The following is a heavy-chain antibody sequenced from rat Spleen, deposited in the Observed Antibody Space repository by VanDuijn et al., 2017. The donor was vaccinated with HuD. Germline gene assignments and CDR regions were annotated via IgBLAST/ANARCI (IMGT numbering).Heavy chain of an antibody. J-gene: IGHJ2*01. CDR3: ARRKLYYGFDY. CDR2: ISSGGGNA. Sequence: EGQLVESGGGLVQPGRSLKLSCAGSGCTFTNYVMAWVRQAPTKGLEWIASISSGGGNAYYRDSVKGRFTVSRDNAKNTQYLLMDSLRSEDTATYYCARRKLYYGFDYWGQGVMVTVSS. CDR1: GCTFTNYV. V-gene: IGHV5S13*01. D-gene: IGHD1-6*01.